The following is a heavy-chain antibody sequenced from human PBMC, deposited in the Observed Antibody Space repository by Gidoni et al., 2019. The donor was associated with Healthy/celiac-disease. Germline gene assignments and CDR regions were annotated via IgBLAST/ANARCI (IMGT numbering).Heavy chain of an antibody. CDR2: ISYDGSNK. V-gene: IGHV3-30*18. D-gene: IGHD6-13*01. CDR3: AKDRSSSWLDY. Sequence: QVQLVESGGGVVQPGRSLRLSCAASGFTFSSYGMHWVRQAPGKGLEWVAVISYDGSNKYYADSVKGRFTISRDKSKNTLYLQMNSLRAEDTAVYYCAKDRSSSWLDYWGQGTLVTVSS. CDR1: GFTFSSYG. J-gene: IGHJ4*02.